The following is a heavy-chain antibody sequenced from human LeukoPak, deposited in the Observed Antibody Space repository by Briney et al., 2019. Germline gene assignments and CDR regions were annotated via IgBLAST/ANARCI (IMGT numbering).Heavy chain of an antibody. CDR1: GGSFSGYY. J-gene: IGHJ5*02. V-gene: IGHV4-34*01. Sequence: PSETLSLTCAVYGGSFSGYYWSWIRQPPGKGLEWIGEINHSGSTNYNPSLKSRVTISVDTSKNQFSLKPSSVTAADTAVYYCAREWLRFDPWGQGTLATVSS. CDR3: AREWLRFDP. D-gene: IGHD3-22*01. CDR2: INHSGST.